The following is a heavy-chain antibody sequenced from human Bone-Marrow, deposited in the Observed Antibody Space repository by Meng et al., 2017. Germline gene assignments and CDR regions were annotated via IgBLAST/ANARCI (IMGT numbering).Heavy chain of an antibody. CDR1: GLTISDYY. D-gene: IGHD5-12*01. V-gene: IGHV3-11*04. J-gene: IGHJ4*02. CDR2: ISSSASTT. CDR3: ASGYSGYGYSDY. Sequence: VQLGESGGCLVKPGRALRPSCAASGLTISDYYITWIRQAPGKGLEWVSYISSSASTTFYADSVKGRFTISRDNAKNSLYLHMSSLKVEDTAVYYCASGYSGYGYSDYWGQGTLVTVSS.